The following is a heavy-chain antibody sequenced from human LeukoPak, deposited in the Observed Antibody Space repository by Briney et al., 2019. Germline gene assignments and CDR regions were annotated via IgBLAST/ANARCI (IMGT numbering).Heavy chain of an antibody. CDR2: INPNSGGT. V-gene: IGHV1-2*02. CDR3: ARDHCSSTSCYSDFDY. J-gene: IGHJ4*02. Sequence: ASVKVSCKASGGTFTGYYMHWVRQAPGQGLEWMGWINPNSGGTNYAQKFQGRVTMTRDTSISTAYMELSRLRSDDTAVYYCARDHCSSTSCYSDFDYWGQGTLVTVSS. CDR1: GGTFTGYY. D-gene: IGHD2-2*01.